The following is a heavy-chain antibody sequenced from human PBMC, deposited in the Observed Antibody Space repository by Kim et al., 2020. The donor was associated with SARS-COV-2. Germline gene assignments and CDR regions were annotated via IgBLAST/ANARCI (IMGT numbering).Heavy chain of an antibody. CDR1: GGSISSSNW. V-gene: IGHV4-4*02. J-gene: IGHJ4*02. Sequence: SETLSLTCAVSGGSISSSNWWSWVRQPPGKGLEWIGEIYHSGSTNYNPSLKSRVTISVDKSKNQFSLKLSSVTAADTAVYYCARVGHYYDSSGYYFTSFDYWGERALGTVSS. D-gene: IGHD3-22*01. CDR3: ARVGHYYDSSGYYFTSFDY. CDR2: IYHSGST.